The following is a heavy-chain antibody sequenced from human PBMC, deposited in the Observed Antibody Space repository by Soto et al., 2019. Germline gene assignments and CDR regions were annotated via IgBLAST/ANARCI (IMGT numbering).Heavy chain of an antibody. CDR1: GGSFSGYY. CDR2: INHSGST. V-gene: IGHV4-34*01. Sequence: SETLSLTCAVYGGSFSGYYWSWIRQPPGKGLEWIREINHSGSTNYNPSLKSRVTISVDTSKNQFSLKLSSVTAADTAVYYCARGASGYSYTSYLKYYYYYYGMDVWGQGTTVTVSS. D-gene: IGHD5-18*01. CDR3: ARGASGYSYTSYLKYYYYYYGMDV. J-gene: IGHJ6*02.